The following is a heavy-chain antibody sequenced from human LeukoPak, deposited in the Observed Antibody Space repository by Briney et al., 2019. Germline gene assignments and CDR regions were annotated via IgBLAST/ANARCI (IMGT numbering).Heavy chain of an antibody. CDR2: IYYSGST. D-gene: IGHD1-1*01. J-gene: IGHJ4*02. CDR1: GGSISSYY. CDR3: ARGTSPLEGVDY. V-gene: IGHV4-59*01. Sequence: PSETLSFTCTVSGGSISSYYWSWIRQPPGKGLEWIGYIYYSGSTNYNPSLKSRVTISVDTSKNQFSLKLSSVTAADTAVYYCARGTSPLEGVDYWGQGTLVTVSS.